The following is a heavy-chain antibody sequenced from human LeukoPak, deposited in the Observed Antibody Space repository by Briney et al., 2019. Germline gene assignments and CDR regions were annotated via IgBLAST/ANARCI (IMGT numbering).Heavy chain of an antibody. CDR1: GFTFSSYS. J-gene: IGHJ5*02. CDR3: ARDGTAVAGTWFDP. CDR2: ISSSSSYI. D-gene: IGHD6-19*01. V-gene: IGHV3-21*01. Sequence: GGSLRLSCAASGFTFSSYSMNWARQAPGKGLEWVSSISSSSSYIYYADSVKGRFTISRDNAKNSLYLQMNSLRAEDTAVYYCARDGTAVAGTWFDPWGQGTLVTVSS.